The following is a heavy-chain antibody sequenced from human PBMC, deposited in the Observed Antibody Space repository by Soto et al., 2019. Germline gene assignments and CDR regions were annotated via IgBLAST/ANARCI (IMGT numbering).Heavy chain of an antibody. Sequence: QVQLVQSGAEVKKPGASVKVSCKASGYTFTGYYMHWVRQAPGQGLEWMGWINPNSGGTNYAQKFQRWVTMTRDTTISTAYMELSRLRSDDTAVYYCARAGGYYDSSGYYIYYYYGMDVWGQGTTVTVSS. CDR3: ARAGGYYDSSGYYIYYYYGMDV. V-gene: IGHV1-2*04. CDR1: GYTFTGYY. D-gene: IGHD3-22*01. CDR2: INPNSGGT. J-gene: IGHJ6*02.